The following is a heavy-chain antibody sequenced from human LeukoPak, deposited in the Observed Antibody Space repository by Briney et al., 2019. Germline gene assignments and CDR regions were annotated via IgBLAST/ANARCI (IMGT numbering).Heavy chain of an antibody. CDR2: IYYSGST. V-gene: IGHV4-39*01. Sequence: SSETLSLTCTVSGGSISSSIYYWGWIRQPPGKGLEWIGSIYYSGSTYYNPSLKSRVTISVDTSKNQFSLKLSSVTAADTAVYYCARTGYFDSIDYWGQGTLVTVSS. CDR3: ARTGYFDSIDY. J-gene: IGHJ4*02. D-gene: IGHD3-9*01. CDR1: GGSISSSIYY.